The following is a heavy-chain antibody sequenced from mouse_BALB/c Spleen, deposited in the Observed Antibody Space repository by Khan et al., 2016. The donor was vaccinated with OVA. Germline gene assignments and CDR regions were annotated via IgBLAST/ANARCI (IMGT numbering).Heavy chain of an antibody. CDR3: ARNYHYDECLAY. V-gene: IGHV2-2*02. D-gene: IGHD2-4*01. Sequence: QVQLQQSGPGLVQPSQSLSITCTVSGFSLTTYGVPWVRQSPGKGLEWLGVIRSGGSTDYNAAFISRLSISKEGSKSQVFFKMNSLQVNDTDIYYCARNYHYDECLAYWGQGTLVTVSA. CDR1: GFSLTTYG. J-gene: IGHJ3*01. CDR2: IRSGGST.